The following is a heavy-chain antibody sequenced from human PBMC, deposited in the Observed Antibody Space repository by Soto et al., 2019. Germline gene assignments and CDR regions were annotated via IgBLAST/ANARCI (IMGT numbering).Heavy chain of an antibody. V-gene: IGHV1-24*01. D-gene: IGHD3-9*01. CDR1: GYTLTELS. CDR3: ATGPFADAPGHSDWLLFPGLRFDY. Sequence: QVQLVQSGAEVKKPGASVKVSCKVSGYTLTELSMHWVRQAPGKVVEWMGGFDHEDGETIYAQKFQGRVTMTEDTSTDTAYMELSSLRSEDKAVYSCATGPFADAPGHSDWLLFPGLRFDYWGQGTLVTVSS. CDR2: FDHEDGET. J-gene: IGHJ4*02.